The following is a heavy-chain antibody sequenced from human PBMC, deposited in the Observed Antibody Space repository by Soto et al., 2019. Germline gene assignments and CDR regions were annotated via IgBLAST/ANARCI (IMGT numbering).Heavy chain of an antibody. V-gene: IGHV4-39*01. J-gene: IGHJ3*01. CDR3: VGPHEDIYSSSRHTFDV. Sequence: SETLRLNCTVSGGSISRTSHCWGWIRQPPGKGLEWIGSIKYGGSTYSSPSLESRVSISVETSKNQLFVKLTPATAADTAMYSCVGPHEDIYSSSRHTFDVWGQGTMVT. CDR1: GGSISRTSHC. D-gene: IGHD2-15*01. CDR2: IKYGGST.